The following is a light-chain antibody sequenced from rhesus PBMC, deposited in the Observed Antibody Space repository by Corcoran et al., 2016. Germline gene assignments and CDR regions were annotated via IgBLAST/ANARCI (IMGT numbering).Light chain of an antibody. CDR1: QSVSSY. V-gene: IGKV3-10*01. Sequence: QVILTQSPGTLSLSPGERATLSCRASQSVSSYLAWYQQKPGQAPRILICGASSRATGVADRCSGTGYVTDFTLTISSLEPEDVGVYHCYQYSIGWTFGQGTKVEIK. J-gene: IGKJ1*01. CDR3: YQYSIGWT. CDR2: GAS.